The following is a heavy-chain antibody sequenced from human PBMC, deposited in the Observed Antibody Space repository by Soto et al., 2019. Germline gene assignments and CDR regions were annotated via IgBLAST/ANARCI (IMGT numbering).Heavy chain of an antibody. CDR1: GGSISSSSYY. V-gene: IGHV4-39*01. CDR3: ARGEDIVVVPAVKRFTVWFDP. CDR2: IYYSGST. D-gene: IGHD2-2*01. J-gene: IGHJ5*02. Sequence: SETLSLTCTVSGGSISSSSYYWGWIRQPPGKGLEWIGSIYYSGSTYYNPSLKSRVTISVDTSKNQFSLKLSSVTAADTAVYYCARGEDIVVVPAVKRFTVWFDPWGQGTLVTVSS.